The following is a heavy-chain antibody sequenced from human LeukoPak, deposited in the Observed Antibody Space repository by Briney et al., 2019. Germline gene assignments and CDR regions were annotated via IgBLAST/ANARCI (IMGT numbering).Heavy chain of an antibody. J-gene: IGHJ6*02. D-gene: IGHD2-15*01. CDR3: ARDRSWGSGYNYGMDV. CDR1: GGSISSGGYY. Sequence: SQTLSLTCTVSGGSISSGGYYWSWIRQHPGKGLEWIGYIYYSGSTYYNPSLKSRVTISVDTSKNQFSLKLSSVTAADTAVYYCARDRSWGSGYNYGMDVWGQGTTVTVSS. V-gene: IGHV4-31*03. CDR2: IYYSGST.